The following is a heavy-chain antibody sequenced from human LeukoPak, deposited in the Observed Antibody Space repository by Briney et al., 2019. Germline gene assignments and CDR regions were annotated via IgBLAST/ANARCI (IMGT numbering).Heavy chain of an antibody. Sequence: ASVNVSSTASVYTFTDYYMHWVRQAPGQGREWMGWRSANSGGTNYAQRFQGRVTITRDTAISTAYLDLSSLTSDDPAVYYCVTSSGYRPSWGAFDIWGQGTMVTVSS. CDR2: RSANSGGT. V-gene: IGHV1-2*02. CDR3: VTSSGYRPSWGAFDI. CDR1: VYTFTDYY. D-gene: IGHD6-13*01. J-gene: IGHJ3*02.